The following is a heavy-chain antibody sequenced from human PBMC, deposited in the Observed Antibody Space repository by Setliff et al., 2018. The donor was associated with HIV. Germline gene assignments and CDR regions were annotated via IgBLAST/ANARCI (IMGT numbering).Heavy chain of an antibody. CDR3: AREALSRDGYSYFDY. CDR1: GYTFTSYY. Sequence: GASVKVSCKASGYTFTSYYMHWVRQAPGQGLEWMGIINPSGGSTSYAQKFQGRVTISRDNTRGSLFLHMDSLTAEDTAVYYCAREALSRDGYSYFDYWGQGTLVTVSS. D-gene: IGHD5-12*01. CDR2: INPSGGST. V-gene: IGHV1-46*01. J-gene: IGHJ4*02.